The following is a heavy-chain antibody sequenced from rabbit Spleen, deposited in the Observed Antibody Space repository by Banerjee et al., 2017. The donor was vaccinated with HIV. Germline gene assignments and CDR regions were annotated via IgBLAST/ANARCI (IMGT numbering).Heavy chain of an antibody. J-gene: IGHJ4*01. CDR1: GFTFSSYW. D-gene: IGHD1-1*01. CDR2: IYGGSSGST. V-gene: IGHV1S40*01. CDR3: ARDLVAVIGWNFSL. Sequence: QSLEESGGDLVKPGTSLTLTCTASGFTFSSYWICWVRQAPGKGLEWIACIYGGSSGSTFYASWAKGRFTISKTSSTTVTLQMTSLTAADTATYFCARDLVAVIGWNFSLWGPGTLVTVS.